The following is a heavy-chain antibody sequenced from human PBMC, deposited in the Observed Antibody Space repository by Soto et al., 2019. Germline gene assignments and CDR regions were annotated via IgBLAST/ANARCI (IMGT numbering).Heavy chain of an antibody. CDR2: IWYDGSNK. V-gene: IGHV3-33*01. J-gene: IGHJ6*02. CDR3: ARDVYSSSWYEYYYYYYGMDV. CDR1: GFTFSSYG. D-gene: IGHD6-13*01. Sequence: PGGSLRLSCAASGFTFSSYGMHWVRQAPGKGLEWVAVIWYDGSNKYYADSVKGRFTISRDNSKNTLYLQMNSLRAEDTAVYYCARDVYSSSWYEYYYYYYGMDVWGQGTTVTVSS.